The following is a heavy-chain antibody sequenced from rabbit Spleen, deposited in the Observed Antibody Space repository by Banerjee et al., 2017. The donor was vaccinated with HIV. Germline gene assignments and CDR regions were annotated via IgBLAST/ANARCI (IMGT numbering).Heavy chain of an antibody. Sequence: QSLEESGGDLVKPGASLTLTCTASGFSFSSSDWIYWVRQAPGKGLEWIGYIDPVFGTTYYASWATGRFTISKTSSTTVTLQLNSLTAADTATYFCAREKSGIVGYELWGPGTLVTVS. D-gene: IGHD6-1*01. CDR2: IDPVFGTT. CDR1: GFSFSSSDW. J-gene: IGHJ4*01. CDR3: AREKSGIVGYEL. V-gene: IGHV1S40*01.